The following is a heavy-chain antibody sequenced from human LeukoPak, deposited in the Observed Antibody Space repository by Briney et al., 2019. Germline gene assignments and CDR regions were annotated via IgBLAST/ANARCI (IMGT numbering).Heavy chain of an antibody. Sequence: SVTVSCQACVYTLTDDYMHWVRQAPGQGGEWMGWINSNSGGTKYTQKFQGRVTMTRDTSISTAYMEMSRLRSDDTAVYYCARDSGGWFDPWGEGTLVTVSS. J-gene: IGHJ5*02. CDR3: ARDSGGWFDP. D-gene: IGHD2-15*01. V-gene: IGHV1-2*02. CDR1: VYTLTDDY. CDR2: INSNSGGT.